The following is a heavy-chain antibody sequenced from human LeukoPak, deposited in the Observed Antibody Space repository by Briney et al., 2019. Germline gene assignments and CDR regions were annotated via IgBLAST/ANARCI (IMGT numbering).Heavy chain of an antibody. CDR3: ARDLDDFWSGYYFDY. CDR1: GFTFSSYS. V-gene: IGHV3-21*01. D-gene: IGHD3-3*01. CDR2: ISSSSSYI. J-gene: IGHJ4*02. Sequence: GGSLRLSCAASGFTFSSYSMNWVRQAPGKGLEWVSSISSSSSYIYYADSVKGRFTISRDNAKNSLYLQMNSLRAEDTAVYYCARDLDDFWSGYYFDYWGQGTLVTVSS.